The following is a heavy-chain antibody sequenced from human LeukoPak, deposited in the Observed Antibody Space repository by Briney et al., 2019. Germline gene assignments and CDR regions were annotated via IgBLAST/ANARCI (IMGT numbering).Heavy chain of an antibody. CDR1: GYAFSNSG. V-gene: IGHV1-18*01. J-gene: IGHJ4*02. Sequence: ASVKVSCKASGYAFSNSGISWERQAPGQGLEWLGWITPNNGYAHYAQKLQGRVTMTTDTSTSTAYMELRSLRSDDTAVYYCARNKSTTLGDYWGQGTLVTVSS. CDR2: ITPNNGYA. D-gene: IGHD2-2*01. CDR3: ARNKSTTLGDY.